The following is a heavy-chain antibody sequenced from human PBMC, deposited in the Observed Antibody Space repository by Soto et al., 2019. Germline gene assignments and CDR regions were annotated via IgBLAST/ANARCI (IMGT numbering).Heavy chain of an antibody. D-gene: IGHD4-4*01. CDR2: IYYSGST. CDR1: GGSIISYY. J-gene: IGHJ6*03. V-gene: IGHV4-59*08. Sequence: PSETLSLTCTFSGGSIISYYWIWIRQPPGKGLEWIGYIYYSGSTNYNPSLKSRVTISVDTSKNQFSLKLSSVTAADTAVYYCAATVTTLTPPYYYSYMDVWGKGTTVTVSS. CDR3: AATVTTLTPPYYYSYMDV.